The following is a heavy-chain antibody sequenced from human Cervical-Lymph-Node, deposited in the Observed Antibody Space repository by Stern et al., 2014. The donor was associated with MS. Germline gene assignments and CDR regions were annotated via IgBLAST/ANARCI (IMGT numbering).Heavy chain of an antibody. CDR3: ALSSETSDRWYSLGYDL. J-gene: IGHJ5*02. D-gene: IGHD6-13*01. CDR1: GGTFSKFP. CDR2: IFPVFGTP. V-gene: IGHV1-69*01. Sequence: QLVQSGAEVTKPGSSVKVSCKASGGTFSKFPSSWVRQAPGQGLEWMGGIFPVFGTPTYAQEFRGRVTITAYVSTSTVYMELSSLRSDDTAVYYCALSSETSDRWYSLGYDLWGQGTLVTVSS.